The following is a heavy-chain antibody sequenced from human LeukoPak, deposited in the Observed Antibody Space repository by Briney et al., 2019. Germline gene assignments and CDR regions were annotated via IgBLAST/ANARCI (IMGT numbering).Heavy chain of an antibody. V-gene: IGHV1-3*01. CDR3: ARVPLHDRNDYYYPH. D-gene: IGHD3-22*01. CDR2: INAGNGNA. Sequence: VASVKVSCKASGYTFTDYGMHWVRQAPGQRLEWMAWINAGNGNAKYSQKFQGRVTITRDTSASTAYMKLSSLRSEDTAVYYCARVPLHDRNDYYYPHWGQGTVVTVSS. J-gene: IGHJ1*01. CDR1: GYTFTDYG.